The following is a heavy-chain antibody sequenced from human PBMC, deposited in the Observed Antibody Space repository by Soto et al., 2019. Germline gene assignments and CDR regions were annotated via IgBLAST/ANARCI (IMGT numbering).Heavy chain of an antibody. J-gene: IGHJ4*02. D-gene: IGHD4-17*01. V-gene: IGHV1-69*02. CDR1: GGTFSSNT. Sequence: SVTVSCQASGGTFSSNTISWVRQAPGQGLEWMGRIIPIFGIAKYAQKFQDRVTITADKSTNTAYMELSSLRSEETAVYYCARGSAVPTYYFDYWGQGTLVTV. CDR2: IIPIFGIA. CDR3: ARGSAVPTYYFDY.